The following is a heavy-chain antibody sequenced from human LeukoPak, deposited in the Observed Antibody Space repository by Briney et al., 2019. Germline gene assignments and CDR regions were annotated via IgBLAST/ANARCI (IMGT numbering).Heavy chain of an antibody. CDR2: ISGGGDGT. V-gene: IGHV3-23*01. D-gene: IGHD1-26*01. CDR3: VRDPRGDGSSTFGY. CDR1: GLTFSRCP. J-gene: IGHJ4*02. Sequence: GGSLRLSCAASGLTFSRCPMSWVRQALGEGLEWVSAISGGGDGTYYADSVKGRFTISRDNSENTVYLQMNSLRAEDTAVYYCVRDPRGDGSSTFGYWGQGTLVTVSS.